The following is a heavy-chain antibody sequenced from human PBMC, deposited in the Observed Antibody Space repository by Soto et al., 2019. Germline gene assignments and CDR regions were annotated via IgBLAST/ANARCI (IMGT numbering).Heavy chain of an antibody. CDR3: ASGITGPPTAH. Sequence: AVSGGSISSGGYSWSWIRQPPGKGLEWIGYIYHSGSTYYNPSLKSRVTISVDRSKNQFSLKLSSVTAADTAVYYCASGITGPPTAHWGQGTLVTVSS. J-gene: IGHJ4*02. V-gene: IGHV4-30-2*01. CDR1: GGSISSGGYS. CDR2: IYHSGST. D-gene: IGHD1-20*01.